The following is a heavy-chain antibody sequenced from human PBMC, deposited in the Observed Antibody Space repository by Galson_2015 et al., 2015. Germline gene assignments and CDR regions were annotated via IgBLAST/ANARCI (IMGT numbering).Heavy chain of an antibody. J-gene: IGHJ3*02. V-gene: IGHV3-33*08. CDR1: GFTFTSYA. Sequence: SLRLSCAASGFTFTSYAVHWVRQAPGKGLEWVAIVWYDGNNKYYVDSVEGRFTIARDQAKSTVYLQMNSLRAEDTAVYYCARGPGRNASALDISGQGTMVTVSS. CDR3: ARGPGRNASALDI. D-gene: IGHD2-15*01. CDR2: VWYDGNNK.